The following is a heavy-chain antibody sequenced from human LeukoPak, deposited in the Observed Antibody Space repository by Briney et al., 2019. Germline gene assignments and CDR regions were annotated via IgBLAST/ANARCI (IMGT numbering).Heavy chain of an antibody. CDR2: ISSSSSTI. D-gene: IGHD2-15*01. V-gene: IGHV3-48*01. J-gene: IGHJ6*03. CDR1: GFTFSSYS. Sequence: GGSLRLSCAASGFTFSSYSMNWVRQAPGKGLEWVSYISSSSSTIYYADSVKGRFTISRDNAKNSLYLQMNSLRAKDTAVYYCARDTPLEPPRYYYYYMDVWGKGTTVTVSS. CDR3: ARDTPLEPPRYYYYYMDV.